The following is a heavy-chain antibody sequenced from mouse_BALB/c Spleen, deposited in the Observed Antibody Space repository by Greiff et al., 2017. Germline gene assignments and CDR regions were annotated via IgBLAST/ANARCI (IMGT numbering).Heavy chain of an antibody. CDR2: IWGDGST. Sequence: QVQLQQSGPGLVAPSQSLSITCTVSGFSLTGYGVNWVRQPPGKGLEWLGMIWGDGSTDYNSALKSRLSISKDNSKSQVFLKMNSLQTDDTAMYYCARGGYDKVFAYWGQGTLVTVSA. J-gene: IGHJ3*01. V-gene: IGHV2-6-7*01. D-gene: IGHD2-14*01. CDR3: ARGGYDKVFAY. CDR1: GFSLTGYG.